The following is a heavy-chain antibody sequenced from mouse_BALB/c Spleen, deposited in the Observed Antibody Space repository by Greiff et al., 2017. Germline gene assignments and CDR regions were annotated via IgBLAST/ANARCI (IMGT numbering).Heavy chain of an antibody. CDR1: GYSFTGYF. V-gene: IGHV1-20*02. J-gene: IGHJ4*01. CDR3: ARSRTTGAMDY. Sequence: EVQLQQSGPELVKPGASVKISCEASGYSFTGYFMNWVMQSHGKSLEWIGRINPYNGDTFYNQKFKGKATLTVDKSSSTAHMELRSLASEDSAVYYCARSRTTGAMDYWGQGTSVTVSS. D-gene: IGHD1-1*01. CDR2: INPYNGDT.